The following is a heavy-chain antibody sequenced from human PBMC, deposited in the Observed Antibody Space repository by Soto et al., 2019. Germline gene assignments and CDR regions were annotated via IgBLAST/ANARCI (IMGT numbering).Heavy chain of an antibody. Sequence: SETLSLTCTVSGGSISSSSYYWGWIRQPPGKGLEWIGSIYYSGSTYYNPSLKSRVTISVDTSKNQFSLRLSSVTAADTAVYYCARRGSGYCSGGSCHGPYYYYYYMDVWGKGTTVTVSS. CDR1: GGSISSSSYY. D-gene: IGHD2-15*01. J-gene: IGHJ6*03. V-gene: IGHV4-39*01. CDR2: IYYSGST. CDR3: ARRGSGYCSGGSCHGPYYYYYYMDV.